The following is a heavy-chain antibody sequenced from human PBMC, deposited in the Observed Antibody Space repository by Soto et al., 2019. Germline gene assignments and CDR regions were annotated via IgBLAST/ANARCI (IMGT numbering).Heavy chain of an antibody. CDR2: IYHSGST. Sequence: QLQLQESGSGLVKPSQTLSLTCAVSGGSISSGGYSWSWIRQPPGKGLEWIGYIYHSGSTYYNPSLKSRVTISVDRSKNQFSLKLSSVTAADTAVYYCAGLNTIFGVATPGIGPVNWFDPWGQGTLVTVSS. V-gene: IGHV4-30-2*01. J-gene: IGHJ5*02. CDR1: GGSISSGGYS. CDR3: AGLNTIFGVATPGIGPVNWFDP. D-gene: IGHD3-3*01.